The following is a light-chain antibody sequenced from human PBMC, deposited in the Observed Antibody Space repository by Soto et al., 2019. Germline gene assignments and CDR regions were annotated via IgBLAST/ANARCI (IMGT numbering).Light chain of an antibody. Sequence: DIQMTQSPSAMSASVGDRVTITCRASQGISNYLAWFQQKPGKVPERLIYDASNLQGGVPSRFGGSGSGTECSLTISSLQPEDFATYYCLQHKSYPLTFGGGTKVEIK. V-gene: IGKV1-17*03. CDR1: QGISNY. CDR2: DAS. J-gene: IGKJ4*01. CDR3: LQHKSYPLT.